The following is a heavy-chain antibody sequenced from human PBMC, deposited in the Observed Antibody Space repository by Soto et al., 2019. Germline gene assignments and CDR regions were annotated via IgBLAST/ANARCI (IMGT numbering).Heavy chain of an antibody. CDR1: GFTFSSYG. CDR2: ISYDGSDT. V-gene: IGHV3-33*01. Sequence: GGSLRLSCAASGFTFSSYGMHWVRQPPGKGLEWVALISYDGSDTYYADSVKGRFTVSRDNFQNTVYLEVNSLRAEDTAVYYCAGVWSVTILQVLDQWGQGTQVSVSS. J-gene: IGHJ4*02. D-gene: IGHD3-9*01. CDR3: AGVWSVTILQVLDQ.